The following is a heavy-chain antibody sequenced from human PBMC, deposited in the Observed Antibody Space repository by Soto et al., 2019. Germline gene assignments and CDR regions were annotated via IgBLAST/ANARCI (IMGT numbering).Heavy chain of an antibody. D-gene: IGHD3-3*02. CDR3: AKDKYYH. V-gene: IGHV3-23*01. J-gene: IGHJ4*02. Sequence: EVQLLESGGGLVQPGGSLRLSCAASGFTLSNYGMNWVRQAPGKGLEWVTGISGSDGSTYYADSVKGRFTISRDSSKNSLYLQMNTLRAEDTAVYYCAKDKYYHWGQGTLVTVSS. CDR2: ISGSDGST. CDR1: GFTLSNYG.